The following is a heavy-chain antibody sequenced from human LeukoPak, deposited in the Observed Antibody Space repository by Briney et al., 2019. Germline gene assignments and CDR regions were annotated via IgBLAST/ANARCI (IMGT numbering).Heavy chain of an antibody. D-gene: IGHD2-21*01. V-gene: IGHV4-31*03. CDR2: IYYSGST. CDR3: ARDRRGVDYYHGMDV. J-gene: IGHJ6*04. CDR1: GGSISSGGYY. Sequence: PSETLSLTCTVSGGSISSGGYYWSWIRQHPGKGLEWIGYIYYSGSTYYNPSLKSRLTISVDTSKNRFSLKLSSVTAADTAVYYCARDRRGVDYYHGMDVWGKGTTVTVSS.